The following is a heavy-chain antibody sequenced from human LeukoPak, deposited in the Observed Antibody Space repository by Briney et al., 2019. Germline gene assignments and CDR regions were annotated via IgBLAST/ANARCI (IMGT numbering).Heavy chain of an antibody. CDR1: GGSISSYY. V-gene: IGHV4-4*07. J-gene: IGHJ3*02. D-gene: IGHD2-21*01. CDR3: ARVRFPHSYRTINPHAFDI. CDR2: IYTSGST. Sequence: PSETLSLTCTVSGGSISSYYWSWIRQPAGKGLEWIGRIYTSGSTNYNPSLKSRVTMSVDTSKNQFSLKLSSVTAADTAVYYCARVRFPHSYRTINPHAFDIWGQGTMVTVSS.